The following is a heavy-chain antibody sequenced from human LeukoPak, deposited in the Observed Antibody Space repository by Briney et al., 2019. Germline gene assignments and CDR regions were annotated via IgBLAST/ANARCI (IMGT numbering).Heavy chain of an antibody. CDR1: GFTFSSYG. V-gene: IGHV3-33*01. J-gene: IGHJ3*02. D-gene: IGHD7-27*01. CDR2: IWYDGSNK. Sequence: RGRSLRLSCAASGFTFSSYGMHWVRQAPDKGLEWVAVIWYDGSNKYYADSVKGRFTISRDNSKNTLYLQMNSLRAEDTAVYYCARDSTTGDRNAFDIWGQGTRVPVFS. CDR3: ARDSTTGDRNAFDI.